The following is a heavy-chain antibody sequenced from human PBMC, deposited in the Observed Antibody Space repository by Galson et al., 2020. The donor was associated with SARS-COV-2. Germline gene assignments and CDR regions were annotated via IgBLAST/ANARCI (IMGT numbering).Heavy chain of an antibody. Sequence: GGSLRLSCAASGFTFSSYALHWVRQAPGKGLEWVAVISYDGDNQYYADSVKGRFTISRDNSKNTFFLQMNRLRPDDTAVYYCAKGGHNHDYEPFDYWGQGTLVTVSS. J-gene: IGHJ4*02. CDR1: GFTFSSYA. CDR3: AKGGHNHDYEPFDY. CDR2: ISYDGDNQ. D-gene: IGHD4-17*01. V-gene: IGHV3-30*04.